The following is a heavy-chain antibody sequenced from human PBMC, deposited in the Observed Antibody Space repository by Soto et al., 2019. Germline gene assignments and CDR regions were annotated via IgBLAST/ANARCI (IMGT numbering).Heavy chain of an antibody. CDR1: GYTFPAYY. V-gene: IGHV1-2*02. CDR2: INTKFGDT. Sequence: QVQLVQSGAEVKEPGDSVGVSCGASGYTFPAYYIHWVGQAPGQGLEWMGWINTKFGDTTYAQDFQGRVSMTRDMSISTVYMELSRLTAGDTAIYYCARNLDYYYGPGSGNGHGFWGQGTTVTVFS. D-gene: IGHD3-10*01. J-gene: IGHJ6*02. CDR3: ARNLDYYYGPGSGNGHGF.